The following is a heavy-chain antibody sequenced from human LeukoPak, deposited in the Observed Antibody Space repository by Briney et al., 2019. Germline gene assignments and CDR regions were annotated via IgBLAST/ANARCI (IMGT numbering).Heavy chain of an antibody. CDR2: IIPIFGTV. CDR1: GGTFSSYA. J-gene: IGHJ4*02. V-gene: IGHV1-69*06. CDR3: ARELPAPPPHKYFDC. Sequence: GASVKVSCKASGGTFSSYAISWVRQAPGQGLEWMGGIIPIFGTVNYAQKFQGRVTITADKSTSTAYMELSSLRSEDTAVYYCARELPAPPPHKYFDCWGQGTLVTVSS. D-gene: IGHD1-26*01.